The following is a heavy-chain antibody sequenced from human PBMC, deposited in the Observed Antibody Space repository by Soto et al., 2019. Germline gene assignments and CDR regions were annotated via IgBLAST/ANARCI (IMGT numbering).Heavy chain of an antibody. CDR1: RLTFSTYD. CDR3: AGEPRGGAYDMDV. D-gene: IGHD3-16*01. V-gene: IGHV3-33*01. CDR2: IWSDASRE. J-gene: IGHJ6*02. Sequence: PGGSLRLSCAASRLTFSTYDMHWVRQAPGKGLEWVALIWSDASREFYADSVKGRFSISRDNPKYTLFLQMNGLRVEDTAVYYCAGEPRGGAYDMDVWGQGTTVTVSS.